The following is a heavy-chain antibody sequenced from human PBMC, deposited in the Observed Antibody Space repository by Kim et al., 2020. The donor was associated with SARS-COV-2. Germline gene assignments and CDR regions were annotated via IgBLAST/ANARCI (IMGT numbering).Heavy chain of an antibody. J-gene: IGHJ4*02. CDR2: SNK. CDR3: AREQKIFDY. Sequence: SNKYYADYVKGRFTISRDNSKNTLYLQMNSLRAEDTAVYYCAREQKIFDYWGQGTLVTVSS. V-gene: IGHV3-33*01.